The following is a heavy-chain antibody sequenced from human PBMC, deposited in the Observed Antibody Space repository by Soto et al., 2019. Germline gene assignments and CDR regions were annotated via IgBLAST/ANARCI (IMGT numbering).Heavy chain of an antibody. D-gene: IGHD4-17*01. CDR2: IQHGGST. CDR1: GGSISSGGYS. CDR3: ARAHYGDYGYGMDV. J-gene: IGHJ6*02. Sequence: QLQLQESGSGLVKPSQTLSLTCAVSGGSISSGGYSWSWIRQPPGKGLEWIGYIQHGGSTYYNPSLSSRVTISVDRSKNQFSLKLTSVTAADTAVYYCARAHYGDYGYGMDVWGQGTTVTVSS. V-gene: IGHV4-30-2*01.